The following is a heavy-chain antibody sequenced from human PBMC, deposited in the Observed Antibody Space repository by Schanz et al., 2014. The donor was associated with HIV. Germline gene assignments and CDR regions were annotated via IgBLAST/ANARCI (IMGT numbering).Heavy chain of an antibody. CDR3: ARDSGPGIY. D-gene: IGHD3-10*01. CDR2: IKQDGSEK. Sequence: VQLMESGGGVVQPGRSLRLSCAASGFTFRNHAMHWVRQAPGKGLEWVANIKQDGSEKHYVASVKGRFTISRDNAKNSLYLQMSSLRADDTAVYYCARDSGPGIYWGQGTLVTVSS. CDR1: GFTFRNHA. V-gene: IGHV3-7*01. J-gene: IGHJ4*02.